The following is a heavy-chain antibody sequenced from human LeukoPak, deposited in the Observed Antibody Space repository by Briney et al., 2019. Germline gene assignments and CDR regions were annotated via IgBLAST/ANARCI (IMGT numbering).Heavy chain of an antibody. J-gene: IGHJ3*02. Sequence: GASVKVSCKASGGTFSSYAISWVRQAPGQGLEWMGGIIPIFGTANYAQKFQGRVTITADESTSTAYMELSRLRSDDTAVYYCARGGIVVVPAGHAFDIWGQGTMVTVSS. CDR2: IIPIFGTA. CDR1: GGTFSSYA. V-gene: IGHV1-69*13. D-gene: IGHD2-2*01. CDR3: ARGGIVVVPAGHAFDI.